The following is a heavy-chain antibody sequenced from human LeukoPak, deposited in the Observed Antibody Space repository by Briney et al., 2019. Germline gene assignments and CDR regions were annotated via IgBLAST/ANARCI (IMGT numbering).Heavy chain of an antibody. J-gene: IGHJ3*01. CDR3: ARDIQLST. D-gene: IGHD5-24*01. Sequence: GGVLRLSCAGSGFTFRDSAMTWVRQAPGKGLEWVSLISFSGANTYYADSVKGRFTISRDTSKDTLYLQMNSLRAEDTAIYYCARDIQLSTWGLGTMVTVS. V-gene: IGHV3-23*01. CDR1: GFTFRDSA. CDR2: ISFSGANT.